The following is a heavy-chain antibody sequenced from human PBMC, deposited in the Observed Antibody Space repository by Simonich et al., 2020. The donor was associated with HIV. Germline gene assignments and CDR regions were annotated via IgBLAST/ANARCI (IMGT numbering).Heavy chain of an antibody. CDR3: ARGFYQRLYYFDY. Sequence: QVQLQHWGAGLLKPSETLSLTCAVYGGSFSGYNWSWIRQPPGQGLEWIVEINHSGNTNYNPSLKSRVTISVDTSKNQFSLKLSSVTAADTAVYYCARGFYQRLYYFDYWGQGTLVTVSS. J-gene: IGHJ4*02. D-gene: IGHD2-2*01. CDR2: INHSGNT. CDR1: GGSFSGYN. V-gene: IGHV4-34*01.